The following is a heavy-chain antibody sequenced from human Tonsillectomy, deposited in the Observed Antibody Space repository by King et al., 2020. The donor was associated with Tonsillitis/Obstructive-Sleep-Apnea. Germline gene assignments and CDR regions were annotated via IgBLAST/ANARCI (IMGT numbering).Heavy chain of an antibody. Sequence: QLVQSGGGLVKPGGSLRLSCTASGFTFSYYYMTWIRQAPGKGLEWVSYISSTSSYTNYSDSVKGRFTISKDNAKNSLYLQLDSLRVEDTAVYYFAGDPTEVLYSYFDLGGRGTMVTVSS. J-gene: IGHJ2*01. CDR3: AGDPTEVLYSYFDL. CDR2: ISSTSSYT. CDR1: GFTFSYYY. V-gene: IGHV3-11*05. D-gene: IGHD2-2*02.